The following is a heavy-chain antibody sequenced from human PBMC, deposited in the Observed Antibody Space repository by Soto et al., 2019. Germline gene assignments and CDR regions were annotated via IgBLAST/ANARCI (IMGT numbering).Heavy chain of an antibody. D-gene: IGHD2-21*01. V-gene: IGHV3-11*01. CDR2: ISSGGRTI. CDR1: GFTFSDYY. CDR3: ARVLSVITLDY. J-gene: IGHJ4*02. Sequence: QVQLVESGGGLVKPGGSLRLSCAASGFTFSDYYMNWIRQAPGKGLEWVSYISSGGRTIYYAVSVKGRFTISRDNAKNSLYLQMNSLRAEDTAVYYCARVLSVITLDYWGQGALVTVSS.